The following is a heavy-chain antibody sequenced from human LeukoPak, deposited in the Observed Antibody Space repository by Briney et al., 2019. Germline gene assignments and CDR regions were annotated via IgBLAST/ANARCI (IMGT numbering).Heavy chain of an antibody. CDR3: AKFRGYGIFDY. V-gene: IGHV3-23*01. CDR2: ISGSGGST. Sequence: GGSLRLSCAASGFTFSGYAMSWVRQAPGKGLGWVSAISGSGGSTYYADSVKGRFTISRDNSKNTLYLQMNSLRAEDTAVYYCAKFRGYGIFDYWGQGTLVTVSS. J-gene: IGHJ4*02. CDR1: GFTFSGYA. D-gene: IGHD4-17*01.